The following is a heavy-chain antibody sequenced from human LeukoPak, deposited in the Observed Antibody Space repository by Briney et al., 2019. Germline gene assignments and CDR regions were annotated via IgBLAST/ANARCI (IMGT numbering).Heavy chain of an antibody. V-gene: IGHV3-21*01. D-gene: IGHD6-19*01. J-gene: IGHJ4*02. CDR3: AKDLSSGSRRAY. Sequence: GGSLRLSCVASGFPFSSYSMNWVRQAPGKGLEWVSWISSSSSRIFHADSVKGRFTMSRDNAKSSLYLQMNSLRAEDTGVYYCAKDLSSGSRRAYWGQGTLVTVSS. CDR2: ISSSSSRI. CDR1: GFPFSSYS.